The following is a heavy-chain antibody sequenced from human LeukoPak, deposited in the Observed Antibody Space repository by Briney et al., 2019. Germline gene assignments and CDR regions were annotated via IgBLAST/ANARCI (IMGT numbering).Heavy chain of an antibody. J-gene: IGHJ4*02. CDR1: GFTFSSYG. V-gene: IGHV3-33*01. CDR2: IWYDGSNK. CDR3: ARGPYTVTKRPFDY. D-gene: IGHD4-17*01. Sequence: GGSLRLSCAASGFTFSSYGMHWVRQAPGKGLEWVAVIWYDGSNKYYADSVKGRFTISRDNSKNTLYLQMNSLRAEDTAVYYCARGPYTVTKRPFDYWGQGTLVTVSS.